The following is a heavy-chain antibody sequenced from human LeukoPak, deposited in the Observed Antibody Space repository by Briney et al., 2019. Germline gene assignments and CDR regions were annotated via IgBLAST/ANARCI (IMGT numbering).Heavy chain of an antibody. CDR3: ARADSANYYDSGNYFNYYYMDV. V-gene: IGHV4-59*11. J-gene: IGHJ6*03. Sequence: SETLSLTCTVSGGSISSHYWTWIRQPPGKGLEFIGYIYYTGNTNYNPSLRSRVTISLDTSKNQTSLQLSSVTAADSAVYYCARADSANYYDSGNYFNYYYMDVWGKGTTVTVSS. CDR1: GGSISSHY. CDR2: IYYTGNT. D-gene: IGHD3-10*01.